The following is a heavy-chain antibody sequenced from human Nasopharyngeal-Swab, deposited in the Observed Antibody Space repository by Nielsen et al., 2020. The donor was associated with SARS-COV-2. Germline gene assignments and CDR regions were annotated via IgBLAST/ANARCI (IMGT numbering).Heavy chain of an antibody. CDR1: GFTFDDYD. CDR2: INWNGGST. Sequence: GGSLRLSCAASGFTFDDYDMSWVRQRPGKGLEWVSAINWNGGSTGYADSVKGRFTISRDNAKNSLYLQMNSLRAEDMALYYCAKEGAYGKGFGELFLDYWGQGTLVTVSS. V-gene: IGHV3-20*04. CDR3: AKEGAYGKGFGELFLDY. J-gene: IGHJ4*02. D-gene: IGHD3-10*01.